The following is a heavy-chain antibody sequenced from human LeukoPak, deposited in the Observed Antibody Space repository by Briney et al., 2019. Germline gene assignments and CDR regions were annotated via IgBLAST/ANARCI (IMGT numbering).Heavy chain of an antibody. CDR2: IYYSGST. J-gene: IGHJ4*02. CDR1: GGSISSSSYY. Sequence: SETLSLTCTVSGGSISSSSYYWGWIRQPPGKGLEWIGSIYYSGSTYYNPSLKSRVTISVDRSKNQFSLKLSSVTAAGTAVYYCARDLWHETDYWGQGTLVTVSS. D-gene: IGHD3-10*01. CDR3: ARDLWHETDY. V-gene: IGHV4-39*07.